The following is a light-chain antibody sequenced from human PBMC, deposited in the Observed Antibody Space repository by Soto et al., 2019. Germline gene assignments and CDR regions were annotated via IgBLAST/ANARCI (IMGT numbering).Light chain of an antibody. CDR1: QSVSSN. Sequence: IVVTKSPATLSVTPGERATLSCRASQSVSSNLAWYQQKPGQAPRLLIYGASTRATGIPARFSGSGSGTEFTLTISSLQSEDFAVYYCQQYNTWPSWTFGQGTKVDI. CDR2: GAS. CDR3: QQYNTWPSWT. J-gene: IGKJ1*01. V-gene: IGKV3-15*01.